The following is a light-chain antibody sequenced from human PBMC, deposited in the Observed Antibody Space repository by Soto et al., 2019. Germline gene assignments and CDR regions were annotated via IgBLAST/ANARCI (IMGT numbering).Light chain of an antibody. V-gene: IGLV7-46*01. Sequence: QSVVTQEPSLTVSPGGTVTLTCGSNTGTVTSGHYPYWFQQKPGPAPRTLIYDTSNKHSWTPARFSGSLLGGKAALTLSGAQTEDEAEYYCLLSYSGARIFGGGTKLTVL. CDR1: TGTVTSGHY. CDR2: DTS. CDR3: LLSYSGARI. J-gene: IGLJ2*01.